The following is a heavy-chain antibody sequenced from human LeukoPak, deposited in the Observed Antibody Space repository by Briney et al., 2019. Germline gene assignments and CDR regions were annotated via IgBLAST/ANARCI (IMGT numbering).Heavy chain of an antibody. Sequence: SAKVSCKASGGTFSSYAISWVRQAPGQGLEWMGGIIPILGTANYAQKFQGRVTITTDESTSTAYMELSSLRSEDTAVYYCARDPSLTDWGQGTLVTVSS. CDR3: ARDPSLTD. J-gene: IGHJ4*02. V-gene: IGHV1-69*05. CDR2: IIPILGTA. CDR1: GGTFSSYA.